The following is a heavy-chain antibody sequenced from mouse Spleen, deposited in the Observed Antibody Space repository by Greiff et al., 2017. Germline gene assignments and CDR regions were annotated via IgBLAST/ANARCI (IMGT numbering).Heavy chain of an antibody. CDR2: ISSGGGNT. Sequence: EVMLVESGGGLVKLGGSLKLSCAASGFTFSSYAMSWVRQTPEKRLEWVATISSGGGNTYYPDSVKGRFTISRDNAKNTLYLQMSSLKSEDTAMYYCARQRNYYGYDYWGQGTTLTVSS. J-gene: IGHJ2*01. V-gene: IGHV5-9*01. CDR1: GFTFSSYA. CDR3: ARQRNYYGYDY. D-gene: IGHD1-2*01.